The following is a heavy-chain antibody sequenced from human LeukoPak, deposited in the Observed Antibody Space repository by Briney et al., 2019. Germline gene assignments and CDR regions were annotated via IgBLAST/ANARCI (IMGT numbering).Heavy chain of an antibody. CDR1: GYTFTGYY. J-gene: IGHJ5*02. D-gene: IGHD3-10*01. CDR3: ALWFGELELDP. V-gene: IGHV1-2*02. Sequence: ASVKVSCKASGYTFTGYYMHWVQQAPGQGLEWMGWINPKSGGTNYAQKFQGRVTMTRDTSISTAYMELSRLRSDDTAVYYCALWFGELELDPWGQGTLVTVSS. CDR2: INPKSGGT.